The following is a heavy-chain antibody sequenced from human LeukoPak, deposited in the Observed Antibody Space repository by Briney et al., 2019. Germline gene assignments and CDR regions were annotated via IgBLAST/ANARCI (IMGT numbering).Heavy chain of an antibody. J-gene: IGHJ3*02. CDR2: INHSGST. Sequence: MPSETLSLTCAVYGGSFSGYYWSWIRQPPGKGLEWIGEINHSGSTNYNPSLKSRVTISVDKSKNQFSLKLSSVTAADTAVYYCAREPPLSRAFDIWGQGTMVTVSS. V-gene: IGHV4-34*01. CDR1: GGSFSGYY. CDR3: AREPPLSRAFDI.